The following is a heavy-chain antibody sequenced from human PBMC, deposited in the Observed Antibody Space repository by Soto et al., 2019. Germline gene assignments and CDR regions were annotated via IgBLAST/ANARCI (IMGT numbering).Heavy chain of an antibody. J-gene: IGHJ5*02. CDR2: INGYNGNT. CDR1: GHTFTSYG. V-gene: IGHV1-18*01. Sequence: QVQLVQSGAEVKKPGASVKVSCKASGHTFTSYGINWVRQAPGQGLEWMGWINGYNGNTNYAQKFQGRVTMTADTSTSTAYMEVRSLKSDDTAVYYGARGSARDIYNWFDPWGQGTLVTVSS. D-gene: IGHD3-10*01. CDR3: ARGSARDIYNWFDP.